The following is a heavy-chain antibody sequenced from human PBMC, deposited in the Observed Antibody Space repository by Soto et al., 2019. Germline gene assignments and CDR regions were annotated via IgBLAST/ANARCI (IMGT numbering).Heavy chain of an antibody. CDR2: ISGSGGST. D-gene: IGHD3-10*01. CDR1: GFTFSSYA. Sequence: GGSLRLSCAASGFTFSSYAMSWVRQAPGKGLEWVSAISGSGGSTYYADSVKGRFTISRDNSKNTLYLQMNSLRAEDTAVYCCANYGIAGPYYYGSGSSPNLFDYWGQGTLVTVSS. V-gene: IGHV3-23*01. CDR3: ANYGIAGPYYYGSGSSPNLFDY. J-gene: IGHJ4*02.